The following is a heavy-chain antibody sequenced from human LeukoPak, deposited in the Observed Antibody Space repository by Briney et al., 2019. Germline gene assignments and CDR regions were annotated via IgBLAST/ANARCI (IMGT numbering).Heavy chain of an antibody. CDR1: GFTFSTYT. CDR3: AREGMEVAFDI. CDR2: ISSSSTYI. J-gene: IGHJ3*02. V-gene: IGHV3-21*01. D-gene: IGHD3-10*01. Sequence: GGSLRLSCAASGFTFSTYTINWVRQAPGRGLEWVSSISSSSTYIYYADSVKGRFTISRDNAKNSLYLQMNSLRAEDTAVYYCAREGMEVAFDIWGQGTMVTVSS.